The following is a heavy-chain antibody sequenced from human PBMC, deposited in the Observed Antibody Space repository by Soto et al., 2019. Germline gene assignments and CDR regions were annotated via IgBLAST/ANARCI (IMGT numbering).Heavy chain of an antibody. CDR2: ISAYSGNT. J-gene: IGHJ4*02. D-gene: IGHD3-9*01. CDR1: GYTFTSYG. Sequence: ASVKVSCKASGYTFTSYGIRWVRQAPGQGLEWMGWISAYSGNTNYAQKPQGRVTMTTDTSTSTAYMELRSLRSDDTAVYYCAKEWPNYDILTGYDAFDYWGQGTLVTVSS. CDR3: AKEWPNYDILTGYDAFDY. V-gene: IGHV1-18*01.